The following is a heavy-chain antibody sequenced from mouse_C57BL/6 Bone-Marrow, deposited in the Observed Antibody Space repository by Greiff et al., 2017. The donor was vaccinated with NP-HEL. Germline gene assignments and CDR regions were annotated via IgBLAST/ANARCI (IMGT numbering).Heavy chain of an antibody. CDR2: IYPRSGNT. V-gene: IGHV1-81*01. D-gene: IGHD2-2*01. J-gene: IGHJ4*01. Sequence: QVHVKQSGAELARPGASVKLSCKASGYTFTSYGISWVKQRTGQGLEWIGEIYPRSGNTYYNEKFKGKATLTADKSSSTAYMELRSLTSEDSAVYFCARYGYDKDYYAMDYWGQGTSVTVSS. CDR3: ARYGYDKDYYAMDY. CDR1: GYTFTSYG.